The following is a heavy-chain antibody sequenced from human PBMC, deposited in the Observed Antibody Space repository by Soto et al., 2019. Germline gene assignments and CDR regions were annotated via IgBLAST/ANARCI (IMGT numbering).Heavy chain of an antibody. CDR2: IWFDGTNE. J-gene: IGHJ5*02. CDR3: VTSGGYH. D-gene: IGHD2-15*01. CDR1: GFTFNTYG. Sequence: QVQLVESGGGVVQPGRSLTLSCAASGFTFNTYGMNWVRQAPGKGLELVAVIWFDGTNEYYSDSVKGRFTIFRDNSRNTLYLPMNDLRAEDTAVYYCVTSGGYHWGQGTLVTVSS. V-gene: IGHV3-33*01.